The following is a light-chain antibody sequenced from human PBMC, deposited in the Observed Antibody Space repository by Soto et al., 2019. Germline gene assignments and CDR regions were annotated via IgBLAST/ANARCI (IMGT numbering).Light chain of an antibody. CDR1: QSISSW. CDR3: QEYESYRA. Sequence: DIQMTQSPSPLSATAGDRVTITFRASQSISSWLPWYQHKPGKAPKLLIYDGSSVDSGVPSRFSGSGSGTEFSLTISNRQRDDCATYYGQEYESYRAFGQGTKVDI. CDR2: DGS. J-gene: IGKJ1*01. V-gene: IGKV1-5*01.